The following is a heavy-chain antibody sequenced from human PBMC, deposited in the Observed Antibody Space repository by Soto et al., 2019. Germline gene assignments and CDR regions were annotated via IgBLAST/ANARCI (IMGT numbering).Heavy chain of an antibody. J-gene: IGHJ4*02. Sequence: QVQLVESGGGVVQPGRSLRLSCAASEFTFSDYGMHWVRQAPGKGLEWVAVISYDGNNKYYADSVKGRFTISRDDSKNTLYLQMNSLRTEDTALYYCVKDSPVDDYWGQGTLVTVSS. D-gene: IGHD6-19*01. V-gene: IGHV3-30*18. CDR1: EFTFSDYG. CDR2: ISYDGNNK. CDR3: VKDSPVDDY.